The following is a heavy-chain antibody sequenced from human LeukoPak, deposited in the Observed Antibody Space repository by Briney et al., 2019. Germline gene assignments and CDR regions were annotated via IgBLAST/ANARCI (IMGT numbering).Heavy chain of an antibody. V-gene: IGHV4-34*01. CDR3: ARGLRKYSSSSGAFDI. J-gene: IGHJ3*02. Sequence: SETLSLTCAVYGGSSSGYYWSWIRQPPGKGLEWIGEINHSGSTNYNPSLKSRVTISVDTSKNQFSLKLSSVTAADTAVYYCARGLRKYSSSSGAFDIWGQGTMVTVSS. CDR1: GGSSSGYY. CDR2: INHSGST. D-gene: IGHD6-6*01.